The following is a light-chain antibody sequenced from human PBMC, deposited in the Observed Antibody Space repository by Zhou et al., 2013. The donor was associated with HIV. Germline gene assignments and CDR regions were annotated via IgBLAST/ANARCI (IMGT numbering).Light chain of an antibody. CDR2: AAS. CDR3: QQSYNTPHT. V-gene: IGKV1-39*01. CDR1: QAISNY. J-gene: IGKJ2*01. Sequence: DVQMTQSPSSLSASVGDRVTITCRASQAISNYLAWYQQKPGEVPKVLIYAASTLQSGVPSRFSGSGSGTDFTLTISSLQAEDVATYYCQQSYNTPHTFGQGTKLEIK.